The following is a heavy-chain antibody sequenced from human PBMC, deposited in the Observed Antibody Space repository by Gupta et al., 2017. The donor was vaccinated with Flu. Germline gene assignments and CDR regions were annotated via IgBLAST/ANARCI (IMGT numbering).Heavy chain of an antibody. CDR3: AKVVGFLPHPFNYPMDV. V-gene: IGHV3-23*01. Sequence: GRELEWVTSMSGSGGNTYYADSVRGRFTISRDNSKNTLYLQMNSLRGEDTAVYYCAKVVGFLPHPFNYPMDVWGKGTTVTVSS. J-gene: IGHJ6*03. CDR2: MSGSGGNT. D-gene: IGHD5-12*01.